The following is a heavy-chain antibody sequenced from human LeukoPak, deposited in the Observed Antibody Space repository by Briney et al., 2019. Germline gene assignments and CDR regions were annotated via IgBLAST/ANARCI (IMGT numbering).Heavy chain of an antibody. CDR1: GFTLNSYV. V-gene: IGHV3-23*01. CDR2: ISGPGRTT. J-gene: IGHJ4*02. Sequence: PGGSLRLSCAASGFTLNSYVMSWVRPAPGKGLEWVSGISGPGRTTYYADFVKGRFTISRDNFKNTLYLQMNSMRVEDTAVYFCTKEWSNAGTTISPPDYWGQGTLVTVSS. D-gene: IGHD1-7*01. CDR3: TKEWSNAGTTISPPDY.